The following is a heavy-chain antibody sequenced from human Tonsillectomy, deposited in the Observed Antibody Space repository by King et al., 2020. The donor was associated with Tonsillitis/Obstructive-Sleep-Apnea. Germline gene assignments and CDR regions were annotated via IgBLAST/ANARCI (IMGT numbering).Heavy chain of an antibody. D-gene: IGHD4-23*01. CDR1: GFTFGAYA. CDR3: TRQSTGGTLVFDY. CDR2: IRSSSFGGTT. V-gene: IGHV3-49*05. J-gene: IGHJ4*02. Sequence: VQLVESGGGLVKPGRSLRLSCTASGFTFGAYAMSWFRQAPGKGLEWVGFIRSSSFGGTTDFAASVRGRFTISRDESKSIAYLQLNSLKIEDTAVYYCTRQSTGGTLVFDYWGQGTLVTVSS.